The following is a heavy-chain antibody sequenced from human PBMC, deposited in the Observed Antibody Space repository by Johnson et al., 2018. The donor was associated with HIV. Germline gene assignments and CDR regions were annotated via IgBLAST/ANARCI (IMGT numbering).Heavy chain of an antibody. V-gene: IGHV3-30-3*01. CDR2: ISYDGSNK. CDR3: GRDAQEWELWGEGAFDI. J-gene: IGHJ3*02. Sequence: QVQLVESGGGVVQPGRSLRLSCAASGFTFSSYAMHWVRQAPGKGLEWVAVISYDGSNKYYADSVKGRFTISRDNSKNTLYPQMNSLRAEDTVVYYWGRDAQEWELWGEGAFDIWGQGTMVTVSS. CDR1: GFTFSSYA. D-gene: IGHD1-26*01.